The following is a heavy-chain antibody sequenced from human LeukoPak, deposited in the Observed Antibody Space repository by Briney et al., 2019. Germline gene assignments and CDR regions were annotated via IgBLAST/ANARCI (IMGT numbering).Heavy chain of an antibody. D-gene: IGHD1/OR15-1a*01. CDR2: INPNSGGT. CDR3: AGPPSGNNGPIDY. V-gene: IGHV1-2*02. J-gene: IGHJ4*02. CDR1: GYTFTGYY. Sequence: ASVKVSCKASGYTFTGYYMHWVRQAPGQGLEWMGWINPNSGGTNYAQKFQGRVTMTRDTSISTAYMELSRLRSDDTAVYYCAGPPSGNNGPIDYWAQGPLLPFSS.